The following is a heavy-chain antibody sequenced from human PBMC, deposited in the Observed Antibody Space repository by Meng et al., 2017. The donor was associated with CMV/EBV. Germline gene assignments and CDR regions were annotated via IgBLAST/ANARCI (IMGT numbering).Heavy chain of an antibody. CDR2: MNPNSGNT. CDR3: ARRSVVVPAAPWTYYDFWSGYYTEGYYHYGMDV. J-gene: IGHJ6*02. Sequence: ASVKVSCKASGYTFTSYDINWVRQATGQGLEWMGWMNPNSGNTGYAQKFQGRVTITRNTSISTAYMELSSLRSEDTAVYYCARRSVVVPAAPWTYYDFWSGYYTEGYYHYGMDVWGQGTTITVSS. CDR1: GYTFTSYD. D-gene: IGHD3-3*01. V-gene: IGHV1-8*03.